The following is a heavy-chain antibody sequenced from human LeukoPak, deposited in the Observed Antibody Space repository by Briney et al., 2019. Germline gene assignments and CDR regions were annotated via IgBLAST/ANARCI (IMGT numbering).Heavy chain of an antibody. Sequence: GSLRPSFAASGSTFSSYAMSWFRQAPGKGLEGVSAFSGSGGSTYYAASVKGRFTISRDISKNTLYLQMNSMRAEDTAVYYRAKDPSRLCFGGAKTYYGMDVWGQGTTVTVSS. CDR2: FSGSGGST. V-gene: IGHV3-23*01. J-gene: IGHJ6*02. CDR3: AKDPSRLCFGGAKTYYGMDV. CDR1: GSTFSSYA. D-gene: IGHD3-10*01.